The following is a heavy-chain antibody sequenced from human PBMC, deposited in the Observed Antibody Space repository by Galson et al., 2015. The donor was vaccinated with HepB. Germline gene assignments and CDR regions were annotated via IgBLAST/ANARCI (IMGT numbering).Heavy chain of an antibody. CDR1: GGTFSSYA. J-gene: IGHJ6*02. Sequence: SVKVSCKASGGTFSSYAISWVRQAPGQGLEWMGGIIPIFGTANYAQKFQGRVTITADESTSTAYMELSSLRSEDTAVYYCARDGLRFLEWFPRYYYYGMDVWGQGTTVTVSS. V-gene: IGHV1-69*13. CDR2: IIPIFGTA. D-gene: IGHD3-3*01. CDR3: ARDGLRFLEWFPRYYYYGMDV.